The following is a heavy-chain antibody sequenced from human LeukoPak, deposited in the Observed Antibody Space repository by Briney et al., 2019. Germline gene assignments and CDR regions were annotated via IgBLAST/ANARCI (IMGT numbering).Heavy chain of an antibody. CDR2: ISGSGGST. V-gene: IGHV3-23*01. D-gene: IGHD6-13*01. CDR3: AKKAYNGAAAVNF. Sequence: PSETLSLTCTVSGGSMSSSNYYWGWIRQPPGKGLEWVSAISGSGGSTYYADSVKGRFTISRDNSKNTLYLQMNSLRAEDTAVYYCAKKAYNGAAAVNFWGQGTLVTVSS. CDR1: GGSMSSSNY. J-gene: IGHJ4*02.